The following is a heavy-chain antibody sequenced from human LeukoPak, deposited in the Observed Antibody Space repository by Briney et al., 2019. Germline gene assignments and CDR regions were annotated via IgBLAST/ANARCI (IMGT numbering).Heavy chain of an antibody. J-gene: IGHJ4*02. V-gene: IGHV1-2*02. Sequence: ASVKVSCTASGYTFTGYYMHWVRQAPGQGLEWMGWINPNSGGTNYAQKFQGRVTMTRDTSISTAYMELSRLRSDDTAVYYCARGLRTDYYDSSGYYGSYFDYFDYWGQGTLVTVSS. CDR2: INPNSGGT. CDR3: ARGLRTDYYDSSGYYGSYFDYFDY. CDR1: GYTFTGYY. D-gene: IGHD3-22*01.